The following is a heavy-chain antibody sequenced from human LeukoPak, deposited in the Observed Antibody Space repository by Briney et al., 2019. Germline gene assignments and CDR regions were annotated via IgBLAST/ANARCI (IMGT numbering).Heavy chain of an antibody. CDR2: IFHSGST. CDR1: GGSFSGYY. Sequence: SETLSLTCAVYGGSFSGYYWSWIRQPPGKGLEWIGEIFHSGSTNYNPSLTSRVTISVDTSKNQFSLKLSSVTAADTAVYYCTRHLPGATWFDLWGQGILVTVTS. CDR3: TRHLPGATWFDL. J-gene: IGHJ5*02. V-gene: IGHV4-34*12. D-gene: IGHD1-26*01.